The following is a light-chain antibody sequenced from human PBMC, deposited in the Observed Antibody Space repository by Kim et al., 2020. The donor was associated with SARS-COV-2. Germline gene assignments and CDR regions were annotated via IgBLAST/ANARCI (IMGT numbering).Light chain of an antibody. CDR3: QQYNSYSYT. Sequence: SASVGDRVTITCRASQSISSWLAWFQQRPGKAPKLLIYDASSLESGVPSRFSGSGSGTEFTLTINSLQPDDFATYDCQQYNSYSYTFGQGTKLEI. CDR2: DAS. V-gene: IGKV1-5*01. J-gene: IGKJ2*01. CDR1: QSISSW.